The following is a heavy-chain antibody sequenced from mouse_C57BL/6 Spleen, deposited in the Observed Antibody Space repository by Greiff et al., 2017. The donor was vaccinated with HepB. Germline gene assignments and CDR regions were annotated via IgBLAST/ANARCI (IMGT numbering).Heavy chain of an antibody. CDR2: IYPGDGDT. CDR1: GYAFSSYG. V-gene: IGHV1-80*01. J-gene: IGHJ1*03. Sequence: VQLQESGAELVKPGASVKISCKASGYAFSSYGMNWVKQRPGKGLEWIGQIYPGDGDTNYNGKFKGKATLTADKSSSTAYMQLSSLTSEDSAVYFCAGFTTVVGPGYFDVWGTGTTVTVSS. D-gene: IGHD1-1*01. CDR3: AGFTTVVGPGYFDV.